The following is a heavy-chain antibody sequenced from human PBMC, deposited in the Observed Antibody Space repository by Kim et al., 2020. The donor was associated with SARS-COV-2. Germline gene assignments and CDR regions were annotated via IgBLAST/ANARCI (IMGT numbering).Heavy chain of an antibody. D-gene: IGHD3-22*01. J-gene: IGHJ2*01. CDR3: ARVGDSSGYYSRWYFDL. V-gene: IGHV3-48*03. Sequence: VKGRFTIFRDNAKNALYLQMNSLRAEDTAVYYCARVGDSSGYYSRWYFDLWGRGTLVTVSS.